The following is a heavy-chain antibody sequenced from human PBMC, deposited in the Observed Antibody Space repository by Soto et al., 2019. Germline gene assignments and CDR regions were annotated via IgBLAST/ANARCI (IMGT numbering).Heavy chain of an antibody. CDR3: ARSYYYDSSVWFDP. J-gene: IGHJ5*02. D-gene: IGHD3-22*01. V-gene: IGHV3-64*01. CDR1: GFTFSSYA. CDR2: ISSNGGST. Sequence: GSLRLSCAASGFTFSSYAMHWVRQAPGKGLEYVSAISSNGGSTYYANSVKGRFTISRDNSKNTLYLQMGSLRAEDMAVYYCARSYYYDSSVWFDPWGQGTLVTVSS.